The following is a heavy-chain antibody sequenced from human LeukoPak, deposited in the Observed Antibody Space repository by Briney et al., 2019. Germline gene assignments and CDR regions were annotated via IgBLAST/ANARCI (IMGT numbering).Heavy chain of an antibody. J-gene: IGHJ6*03. V-gene: IGHV3-23*01. CDR3: TRAGRLGYSSAWVASPRTYHYKDA. CDR1: GFPFSSYA. D-gene: IGHD6-19*01. CDR2: IRGSGGST. Sequence: PGGSLRLSCAGSGFPFSSYAMGWVRQAPGKGLEWVSGIRGSGGSTEYADSVKGRFTISRDNTKNTLFLQMNSLTVEDTAVYYCTRAGRLGYSSAWVASPRTYHYKDAWGKGTTVIVSS.